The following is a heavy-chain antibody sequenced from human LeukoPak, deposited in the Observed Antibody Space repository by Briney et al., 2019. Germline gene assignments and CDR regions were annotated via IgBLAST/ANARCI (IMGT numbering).Heavy chain of an antibody. CDR3: ARVVAFYYDFWSGYSYDAFDI. CDR2: ISSSGSTI. CDR1: GFTFSNYG. J-gene: IGHJ3*02. V-gene: IGHV3-48*04. Sequence: GGSLRLSCAASGFTFSNYGMHWVRQAPGKGLEWVSYISSSGSTIYYADSVKGRFTISRDNAKNSLYLQMNSLRAEDTAVYYCARVVAFYYDFWSGYSYDAFDIWGQGTMVTVSS. D-gene: IGHD3-3*01.